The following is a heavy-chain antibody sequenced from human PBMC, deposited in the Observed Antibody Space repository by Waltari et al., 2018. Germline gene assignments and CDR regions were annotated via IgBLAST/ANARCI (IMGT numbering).Heavy chain of an antibody. Sequence: VQLVQSGAAVKRPGASPKGSCKASGYTFTSYAMHWVRQVPGQGLDWMGWINAGSGDTKYSQKFQARVTITRDTSASTAYMELSSLTSEDTAVYYCARVKGYSSNWYYFDYWGQGTLVTVSA. CDR2: INAGSGDT. V-gene: IGHV1-3*01. D-gene: IGHD6-13*01. CDR3: ARVKGYSSNWYYFDY. J-gene: IGHJ4*02. CDR1: GYTFTSYA.